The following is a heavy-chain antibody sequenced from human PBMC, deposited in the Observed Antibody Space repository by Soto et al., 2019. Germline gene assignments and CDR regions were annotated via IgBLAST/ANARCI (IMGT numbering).Heavy chain of an antibody. J-gene: IGHJ5*02. D-gene: IGHD3-10*01. CDR3: ARGLSYYGSGSYYNAFVSNWFDP. CDR1: GVSISSGVYY. Sequence: SETLSLTCTVSGVSISSGVYYWSWIRQHPGKGLEWIGYIYYSGSTYYNPSLKSRVTISVDTSKNQFSLKLSSVTAADTAVYYCARGLSYYGSGSYYNAFVSNWFDPWGQGPLLTVSS. CDR2: IYYSGST. V-gene: IGHV4-31*03.